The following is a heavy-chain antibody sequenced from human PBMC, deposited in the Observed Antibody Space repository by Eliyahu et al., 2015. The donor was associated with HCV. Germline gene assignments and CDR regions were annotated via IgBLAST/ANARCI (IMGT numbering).Heavy chain of an antibody. Sequence: QVQLQESGPGLVKPSETLSLTCSVSXXSXSNSDWXWXRQPPGKGLEWXGEWNGYIKDRVIIAYHPSLKNRVTMSLDASKNFFSLKLRSVTATDTAVYYCARERAEGSGLAFDIWGQGMMVTVSS. CDR1: XXSXSNSD. V-gene: IGHV4-59*01. CDR2: IKDRVII. J-gene: IGHJ3*02. D-gene: IGHD3-10*01. CDR3: ARERAEGSGLAFDI.